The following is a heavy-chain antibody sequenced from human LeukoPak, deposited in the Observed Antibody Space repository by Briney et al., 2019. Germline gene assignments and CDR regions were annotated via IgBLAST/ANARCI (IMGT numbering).Heavy chain of an antibody. D-gene: IGHD3-10*01. CDR2: IYTSGST. CDR1: GGSISSGSYY. Sequence: SQTLSLTCTVSGGSISSGSYYWSWIRQPAGKGLEWIGRIYTSGSTNYNPSLQSRVTISVDTSKNQFSLKLSSVTAADTAVYYCARLPLLYYYGSGSYYLATGLQKTGYYYYYMDVWGKGTTVTVSS. J-gene: IGHJ6*03. V-gene: IGHV4-61*02. CDR3: ARLPLLYYYGSGSYYLATGLQKTGYYYYYMDV.